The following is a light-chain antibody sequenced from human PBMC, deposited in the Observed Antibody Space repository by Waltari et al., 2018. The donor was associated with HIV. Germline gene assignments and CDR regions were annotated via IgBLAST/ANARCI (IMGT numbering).Light chain of an antibody. V-gene: IGKV1-39*01. CDR1: QNVNRY. Sequence: IQMTQSPSSLSASIGDRVPISCRASQNVNRYIHWYQQKPGKAPELLIYAASSLQRGVPSRFSGAGSGTDFTLTISSLEPDDFATYYCQQSYNTPYTFGQGTELDI. J-gene: IGKJ2*01. CDR3: QQSYNTPYT. CDR2: AAS.